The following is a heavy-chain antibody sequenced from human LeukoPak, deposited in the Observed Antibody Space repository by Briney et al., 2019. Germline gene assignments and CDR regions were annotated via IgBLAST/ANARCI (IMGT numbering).Heavy chain of an antibody. V-gene: IGHV4-59*01. D-gene: IGHD3-10*01. Sequence: PSETLSLTCSVSGGSISSYYWSWIRQPPGKGLEWIGYLYYSRSTNSNPSLKSRVTMSVDTSKNQFSLKLRSVTAADTAVYYCARGGSGISNAFDIWGQGTMVTVSS. J-gene: IGHJ3*02. CDR2: LYYSRST. CDR1: GGSISSYY. CDR3: ARGGSGISNAFDI.